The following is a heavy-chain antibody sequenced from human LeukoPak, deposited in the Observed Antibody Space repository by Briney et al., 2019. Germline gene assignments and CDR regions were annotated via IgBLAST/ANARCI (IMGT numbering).Heavy chain of an antibody. J-gene: IGHJ5*02. CDR2: ISGSGGST. CDR1: GFTFSSYA. D-gene: IGHD1-14*01. Sequence: GGSLRLSCAASGFTFSSYAMIWVRQAPGKGLEWVSGISGSGGSTYYADSVKGRFTISRNNSKNTLYLQMNSLRAEDTGVYYCAKAFQRTYRVYNWFDPWGEGTLVSVSS. V-gene: IGHV3-23*01. CDR3: AKAFQRTYRVYNWFDP.